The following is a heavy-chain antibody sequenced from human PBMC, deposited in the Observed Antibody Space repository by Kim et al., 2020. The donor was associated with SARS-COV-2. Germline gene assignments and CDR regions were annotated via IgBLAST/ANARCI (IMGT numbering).Heavy chain of an antibody. V-gene: IGHV3-30*03. D-gene: IGHD1-26*01. J-gene: IGHJ5*02. CDR3: ARNLVGDTDLGP. CDR2: ISYEGSTQ. Sequence: GGSLRLSCAASGFTFSSHVMHWVRQAPGKGLEWVALISYEGSTQKYTDSVKGRFTVSSNKSKNTLFLQMNSLRPEDTAVYYCARNLVGDTDLGPWGQGTLVTVSS. CDR1: GFTFSSHV.